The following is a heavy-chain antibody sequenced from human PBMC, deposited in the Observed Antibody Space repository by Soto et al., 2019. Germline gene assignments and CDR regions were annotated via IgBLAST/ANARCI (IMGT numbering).Heavy chain of an antibody. CDR2: ISGSGGST. CDR1: GFTFSSYA. D-gene: IGHD2-2*02. Sequence: GGSLRLSCAASGFTFSSYAMSWVRQAPGKGLEWVSAISGSGGSTYYADSVKGRFTISRDNSKNTLYLQMNSLRAEDTAVYYCAKDPLYTYHQNWFDPWGQGTLVSVSS. CDR3: AKDPLYTYHQNWFDP. J-gene: IGHJ5*02. V-gene: IGHV3-23*01.